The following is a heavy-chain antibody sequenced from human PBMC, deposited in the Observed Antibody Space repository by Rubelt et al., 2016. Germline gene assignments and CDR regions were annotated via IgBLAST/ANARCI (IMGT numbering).Heavy chain of an antibody. J-gene: IGHJ6*03. V-gene: IGHV3-33*01. Sequence: VQLVESGGGLVQPERSLRLSCAASGFTFTSYGMHWVRQAPGKGLESVAVIWSDGSNKDYADSVKGRFTISRDNSKNTLYLEINSLRGEDTAVYYCGRDWGKGNSYYIDVWGKGTTVTVSS. D-gene: IGHD4-23*01. CDR2: IWSDGSNK. CDR3: GRDWGKGNSYYIDV. CDR1: GFTFTSYG.